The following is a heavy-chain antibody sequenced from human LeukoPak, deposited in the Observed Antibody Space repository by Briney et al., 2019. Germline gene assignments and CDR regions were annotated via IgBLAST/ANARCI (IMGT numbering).Heavy chain of an antibody. CDR3: ARDAVDTANAV. V-gene: IGHV3-7*01. D-gene: IGHD5-18*01. J-gene: IGHJ6*02. Sequence: GGSLRLSCAASGFTFSNYWMSWVRQAPEKGLEWVANIKPDGSEKYYVDSVKGRFTISRDNAKNSLYLQMNSLRAEDTAVYYCARDAVDTANAVWGQGTTVTVSS. CDR2: IKPDGSEK. CDR1: GFTFSNYW.